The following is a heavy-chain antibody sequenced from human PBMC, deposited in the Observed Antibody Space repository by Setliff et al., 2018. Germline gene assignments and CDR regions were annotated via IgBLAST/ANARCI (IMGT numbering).Heavy chain of an antibody. D-gene: IGHD6-13*01. CDR2: INTDVTIT. V-gene: IGHV3-74*03. CDR3: ARGRPYSNINWYFDL. Sequence: GESLTISCAASGFSFGSYWMHWVRQAPGKGLVWVARINTDVTITTYADSVKGRFTISRDNAKTSLSLQTNSLRAEDTAFYYCARGRPYSNINWYFDLWGRGTLVTVSS. J-gene: IGHJ2*01. CDR1: GFSFGSYW.